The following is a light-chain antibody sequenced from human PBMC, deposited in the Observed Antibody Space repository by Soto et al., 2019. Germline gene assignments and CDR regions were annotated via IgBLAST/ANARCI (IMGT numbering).Light chain of an antibody. Sequence: DIQMTQSPSSLSASLGDRVTITCRACQTINNYLHWYQQRPGEAPKLLIYSASNLQTGVPPRFSGSGSGTHFTLTISSLQPEDFATYYCQQSSSTPHTFGQGTKVHIK. CDR1: QTINNY. CDR2: SAS. J-gene: IGKJ2*01. CDR3: QQSSSTPHT. V-gene: IGKV1-39*01.